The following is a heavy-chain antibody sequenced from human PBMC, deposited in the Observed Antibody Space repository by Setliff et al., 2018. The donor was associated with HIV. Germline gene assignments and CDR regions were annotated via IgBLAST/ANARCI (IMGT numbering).Heavy chain of an antibody. D-gene: IGHD3-3*01. CDR3: ARARGITIFGVVTWYFFDY. V-gene: IGHV3-7*01. CDR2: ISPDESER. CDR1: GFNFRDSW. J-gene: IGHJ4*02. Sequence: GGSLRLSCSTSGFNFRDSWMSWLRLAPGKGLEWVANISPDESERYSVDSVRGRFTVSRDNAKKSLDLQMNSLRVDDTAVYYCARARGITIFGVVTWYFFDYWGQGTLVTVSS.